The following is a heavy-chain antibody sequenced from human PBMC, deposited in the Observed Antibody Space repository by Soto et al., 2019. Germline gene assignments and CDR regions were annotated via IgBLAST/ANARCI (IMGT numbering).Heavy chain of an antibody. CDR2: TYSSGST. D-gene: IGHD3-3*01. Sequence: SETLSLTCTVSGGSISSYYWSWIRQPPGKGLEWIGYTYSSGSTYYNPSLRSRISMSIDMSKDQFSLKLTSVTAADAAVYYCARENTIFGVVSLFFDFWGPGSLVTVSS. CDR1: GGSISSYY. J-gene: IGHJ4*02. CDR3: ARENTIFGVVSLFFDF. V-gene: IGHV4-4*08.